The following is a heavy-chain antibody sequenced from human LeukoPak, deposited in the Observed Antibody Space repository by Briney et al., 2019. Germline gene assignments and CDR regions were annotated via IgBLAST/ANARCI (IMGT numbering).Heavy chain of an antibody. CDR3: ARRRGITSNWFDP. V-gene: IGHV4-39*01. J-gene: IGHJ5*02. D-gene: IGHD3-10*01. CDR1: GGSISSSSYC. CDR2: IYYSGTN. Sequence: SETLSLTCTVSGGSISSSSYCCGWLRQPPGKGLVWTGNIYYSGTNYYNPSLKSRVTISIDTSKNQFSLNLSSVTAADTAVYYCARRRGITSNWFDPWGRGTLVTVSS.